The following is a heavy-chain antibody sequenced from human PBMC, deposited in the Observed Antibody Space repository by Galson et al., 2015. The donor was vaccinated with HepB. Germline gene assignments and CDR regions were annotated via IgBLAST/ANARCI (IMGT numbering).Heavy chain of an antibody. D-gene: IGHD6-19*01. CDR2: IGSHGTTT. CDR3: TRILEVAGRGVAFDI. CDR1: GFICSCYP. J-gene: IGHJ3*02. V-gene: IGHV3-23*01. Sequence: AMRIACAASGFICSCYPMSWGHQAPGKGLEWVSSIGSHGTTTYKETSVQGRYAVSRENDNSQNMMYLQMNSLRAEDTAMYYCTRILEVAGRGVAFDIWGQGTMVTVSS.